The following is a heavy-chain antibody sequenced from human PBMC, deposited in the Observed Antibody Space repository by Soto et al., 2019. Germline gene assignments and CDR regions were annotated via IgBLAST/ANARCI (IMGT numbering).Heavy chain of an antibody. Sequence: GGSLRLSCAASGFTFSSYSMNWVRQTPGKGLEWLSYISSSSSTIYYADSVKGRFTISRDNAKNSLYLQMNSLRAEDTAVYYCASEGSVSSDAFDIWGQGTMVTVSS. CDR3: ASEGSVSSDAFDI. V-gene: IGHV3-48*01. J-gene: IGHJ3*02. CDR1: GFTFSSYS. D-gene: IGHD2-15*01. CDR2: ISSSSSTI.